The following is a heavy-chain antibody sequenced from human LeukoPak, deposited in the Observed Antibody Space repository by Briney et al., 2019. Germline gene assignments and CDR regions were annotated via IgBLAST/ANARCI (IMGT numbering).Heavy chain of an antibody. CDR2: IYTSGST. V-gene: IGHV4-4*09. D-gene: IGHD6-6*01. Sequence: SETLSLTCTVSGGSISSYYWSWIRQPPGKGLEWIGYIYTSGSTNYNPSLKSRVTISVDTSKNQFSLKLSSVTAADTAVYYCATGMYSSSAFSWFDPWGQGTLVTVSS. CDR3: ATGMYSSSAFSWFDP. J-gene: IGHJ5*02. CDR1: GGSISSYY.